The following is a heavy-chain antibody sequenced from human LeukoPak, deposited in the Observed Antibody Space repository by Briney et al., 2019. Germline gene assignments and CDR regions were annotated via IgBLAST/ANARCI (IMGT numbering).Heavy chain of an antibody. CDR3: ARGRGYRNAFDI. Sequence: GGSLRLSCAASGFTFTSYGMHWVRQASGKGLEWVALTRYDKSDIYYADSVKGRFTISRDNSKNILYLQINSLRAEDTAVYFCARGRGYRNAFDIWGQGTMVTVSS. J-gene: IGHJ3*02. CDR2: TRYDKSDI. V-gene: IGHV3-30*02. CDR1: GFTFTSYG. D-gene: IGHD5-18*01.